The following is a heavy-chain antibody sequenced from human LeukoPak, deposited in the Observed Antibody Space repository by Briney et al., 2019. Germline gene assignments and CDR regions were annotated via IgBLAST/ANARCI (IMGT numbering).Heavy chain of an antibody. J-gene: IGHJ4*02. CDR2: TYTGGNT. Sequence: PGGSLRLSCAASGFTVSSKYMSWVRQAPGKGLECVSVTYTGGNTHYADSVKGRFTISRDNAKNTLYLQMNSLRAEDTAVYYCARDEPYSKQYYYDSSGYYYWGQGTLVTVSS. D-gene: IGHD3-22*01. CDR1: GFTVSSKY. CDR3: ARDEPYSKQYYYDSSGYYY. V-gene: IGHV3-53*01.